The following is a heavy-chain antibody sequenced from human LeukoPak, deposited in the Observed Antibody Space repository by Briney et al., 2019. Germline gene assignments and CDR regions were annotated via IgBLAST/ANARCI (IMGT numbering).Heavy chain of an antibody. CDR2: INHSGST. J-gene: IGHJ4*02. Sequence: SETLSLTCTVSGGSISSYYWSWIRQPPGKGLEWIGEINHSGSTNYNPSLKSRVTISVDTSKNQFSLKLSSVTAADTAVYYCARDPGIAAAGNDYWGQGTLVTVSS. D-gene: IGHD6-13*01. V-gene: IGHV4-34*01. CDR1: GGSISSYY. CDR3: ARDPGIAAAGNDY.